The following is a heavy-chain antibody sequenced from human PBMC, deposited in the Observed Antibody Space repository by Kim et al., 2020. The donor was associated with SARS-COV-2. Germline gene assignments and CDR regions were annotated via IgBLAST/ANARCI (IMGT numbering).Heavy chain of an antibody. Sequence: GGSLRLSCAASGFTFSNYVMSWVRQAPGRGLEWVSVIYSGGSTTYYADSVKGRFTISRDNSKNTLFLQMSSLRAEDTAIYYCAKELIVAGSKPWGFDYWGQGTLVTVSS. CDR2: IYSGGSTT. CDR3: AKELIVAGSKPWGFDY. D-gene: IGHD3-16*01. CDR1: GFTFSNYV. V-gene: IGHV3-23*03. J-gene: IGHJ4*02.